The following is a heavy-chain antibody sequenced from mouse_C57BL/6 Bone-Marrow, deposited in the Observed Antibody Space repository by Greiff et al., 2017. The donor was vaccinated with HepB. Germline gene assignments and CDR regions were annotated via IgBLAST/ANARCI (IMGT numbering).Heavy chain of an antibody. J-gene: IGHJ2*01. CDR1: GYTFTNYW. CDR3: ARERDLRFDY. V-gene: IGHV1-63*01. Sequence: QVQLKESGAELVRPGTSVKMSCKASGYTFTNYWIGWAKQRPGHGLEWIGDIYPGGGYTNYNEKFKGKATLTADKSSSTAYMQFSSLTSEDSAIYYCARERDLRFDYWGQGTTLTVSS. D-gene: IGHD1-1*01. CDR2: IYPGGGYT.